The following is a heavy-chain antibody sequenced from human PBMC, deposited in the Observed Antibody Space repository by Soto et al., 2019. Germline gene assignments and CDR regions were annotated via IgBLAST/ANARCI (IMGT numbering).Heavy chain of an antibody. CDR1: GGTFSTYT. D-gene: IGHD6-13*01. J-gene: IGHJ3*02. CDR2: IIPMLDIT. V-gene: IGHV1-69*02. Sequence: QVQLVQSGAEVKKPGSSVKVSCKASGGTFSTYTVIWVRQAPGQGLEWMGRIIPMLDITNTAQSFQGRVTITAEKATSNGYLELSPLRSDDTGIYFCTLGSWSAETFDIWGRGTMVTVSS. CDR3: TLGSWSAETFDI.